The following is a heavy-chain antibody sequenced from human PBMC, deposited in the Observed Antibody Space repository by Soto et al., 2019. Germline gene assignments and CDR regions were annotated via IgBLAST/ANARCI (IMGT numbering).Heavy chain of an antibody. V-gene: IGHV4-31*01. CDR3: ARIRYYGDHREDAFDI. J-gene: IGHJ3*02. Sequence: QVQLQESGPGLVKPSQTLSLTCTVSGGSISSGGYYWSWIRQHPGKGLEWIGYIYYSGSTYYNPSLKRLVTLTVDTYKNQLSQKLSSVTAANTAVYYCARIRYYGDHREDAFDIWGQGTMVTVSS. D-gene: IGHD4-17*01. CDR2: IYYSGST. CDR1: GGSISSGGYY.